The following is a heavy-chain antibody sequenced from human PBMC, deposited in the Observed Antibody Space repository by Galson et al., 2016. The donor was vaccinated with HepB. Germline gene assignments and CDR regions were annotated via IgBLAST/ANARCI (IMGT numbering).Heavy chain of an antibody. CDR3: ARRVLCDS. V-gene: IGHV3-23*01. Sequence: SLRLSCAASGFTFTDYAMTWIRQAPGKGLEWVSTISGRAGSTNYADSVKGRFTISRDNSKNTLYLQMNSLRVEDTATYYCARRVLCDSWGQGTLVTVSS. D-gene: IGHD2-8*01. CDR1: GFTFTDYA. CDR2: ISGRAGST. J-gene: IGHJ4*02.